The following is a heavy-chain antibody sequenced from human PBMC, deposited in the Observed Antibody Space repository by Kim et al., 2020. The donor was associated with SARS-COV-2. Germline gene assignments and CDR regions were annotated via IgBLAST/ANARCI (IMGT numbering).Heavy chain of an antibody. CDR1: GFTFSSYA. CDR3: AKVHSGYQAYFDY. D-gene: IGHD5-12*01. J-gene: IGHJ4*02. Sequence: GGSLRLSCAASGFTFSSYAMSWVRQAPGKGLEWVSTISGSGGSTYYADSVKGRFTISRDNSKNTLYLQMNSLRAEDTAIYYCAKVHSGYQAYFDYWGQGTLVTVSS. V-gene: IGHV3-23*01. CDR2: ISGSGGST.